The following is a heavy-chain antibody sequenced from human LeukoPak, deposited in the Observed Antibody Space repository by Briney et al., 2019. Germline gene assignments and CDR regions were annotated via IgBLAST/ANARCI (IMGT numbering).Heavy chain of an antibody. D-gene: IGHD6-19*01. Sequence: GESLKISCKGCGYSFTSYWIVWVRQMPGKGLEWTGIIYPGDSDTRYSPSFQGQVTISADKSISTAYLQWSSLKASDTAMYYCARFRYSSGWNNWFDPWGQGTLVTVSS. CDR1: GYSFTSYW. J-gene: IGHJ5*02. CDR2: IYPGDSDT. CDR3: ARFRYSSGWNNWFDP. V-gene: IGHV5-51*01.